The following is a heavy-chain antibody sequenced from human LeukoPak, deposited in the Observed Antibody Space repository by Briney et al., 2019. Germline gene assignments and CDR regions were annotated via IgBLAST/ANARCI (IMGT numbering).Heavy chain of an antibody. CDR3: ARVIGFGELSLGH. Sequence: SVKVSCKASGGTFSSYAISWVRQAPGQGLEWMGGIIPIFGTTNYAQKFQDRVTITADKSTSTAYMELSRLRSDDTAVYFCARVIGFGELSLGHWGQGTLVTVSS. CDR2: IIPIFGTT. V-gene: IGHV1-69*06. D-gene: IGHD3-10*01. CDR1: GGTFSSYA. J-gene: IGHJ4*02.